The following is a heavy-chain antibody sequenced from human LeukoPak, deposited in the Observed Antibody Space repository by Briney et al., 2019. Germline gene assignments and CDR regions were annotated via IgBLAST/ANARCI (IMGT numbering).Heavy chain of an antibody. CDR3: AKDRVGSGSYYSPPAFDY. CDR2: ISGSGGST. D-gene: IGHD1-26*01. CDR1: GFTFSSYA. V-gene: IGHV3-23*01. J-gene: IGHJ4*02. Sequence: GGSLRLSCAASGFTFSSYAMSWVRQAPGKGLEWVSAISGSGGSTYYADSVKGRFTISRDNSKNTLYLQMNSLRAEDTAVYYCAKDRVGSGSYYSPPAFDYRGQGTLVTVSS.